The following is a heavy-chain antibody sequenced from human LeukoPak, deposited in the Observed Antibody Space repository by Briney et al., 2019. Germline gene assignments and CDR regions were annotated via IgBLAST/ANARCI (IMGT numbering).Heavy chain of an antibody. CDR1: GFTFSSYG. V-gene: IGHV3-30*18. CDR2: ISYDGSNK. J-gene: IGHJ6*02. Sequence: GGSLRLSCAASGFTFSSYGMHWVRQAPGKGLEWVAVISYDGSNKYYADSVKGRFTISRDNSKNTLYLQMNSLRAEDTAVYYCAKDKGAGDCYYYYGMDVWGQGTTVTVSS. D-gene: IGHD2-21*02. CDR3: AKDKGAGDCYYYYGMDV.